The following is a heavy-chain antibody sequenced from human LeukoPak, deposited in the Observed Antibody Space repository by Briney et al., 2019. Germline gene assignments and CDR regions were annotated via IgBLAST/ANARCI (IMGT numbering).Heavy chain of an antibody. J-gene: IGHJ4*02. Sequence: KPSETLSLTCTVSGGSISSGDYYWSWIRQPPGKGLEWIGYISYSGSTYYNASLKSRVTISGDTSKNRFSLKVSSVTAADTAVYYCARFSGDFDFDYWGQGTLVTVSS. D-gene: IGHD4-17*01. CDR3: ARFSGDFDFDY. CDR2: ISYSGST. CDR1: GGSISSGDYY. V-gene: IGHV4-30-4*08.